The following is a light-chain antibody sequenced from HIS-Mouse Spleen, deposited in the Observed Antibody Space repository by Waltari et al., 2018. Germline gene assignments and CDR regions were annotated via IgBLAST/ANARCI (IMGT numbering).Light chain of an antibody. V-gene: IGLV2-23*03. CDR2: EGS. Sequence: QSALTQPASVSGSPGQSITISCPGTSSDAGCYYLVSWYQQHPGKAPKLMIYEGSKRPSGVSNRFSGSKSGNTASLTISGLQAEDEADYYCCSYAGSSTFEVFGGGTKLTVL. J-gene: IGLJ2*01. CDR3: CSYAGSSTFEV. CDR1: SSDAGCYYL.